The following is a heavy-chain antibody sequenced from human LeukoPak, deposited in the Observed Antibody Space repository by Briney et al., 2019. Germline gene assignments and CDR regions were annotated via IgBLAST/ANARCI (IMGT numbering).Heavy chain of an antibody. V-gene: IGHV1-8*01. CDR1: GYTFTSYE. CDR3: ARAVAANDY. J-gene: IGHJ4*02. CDR2: MNPNSGNT. D-gene: IGHD2-15*01. Sequence: ASVKVSCKASGYTFTSYEINWVRQATGQGLEWMGWMNPNSGNTGYAQKFQSRVTMTRDTSISTAYMELSSLRSEDTALYYCARAVAANDYWGQGTLVTVSS.